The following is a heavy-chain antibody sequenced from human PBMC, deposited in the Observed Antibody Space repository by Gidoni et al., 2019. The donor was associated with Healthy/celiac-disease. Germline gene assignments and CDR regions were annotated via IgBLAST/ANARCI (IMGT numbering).Heavy chain of an antibody. CDR1: GFTFSSYG. Sequence: QVQLVESGGGVVQPGRSLRLSCAASGFTFSSYGLHWVRQAPGKGLEWVAVISYDGSNKYYADSVKGRFTISRDNSKNTLYLQMNSLRAEDTAVYYCAKMGKVGSGWPKSYYFDYWGQGTLVTVSS. J-gene: IGHJ4*02. V-gene: IGHV3-30*18. CDR2: ISYDGSNK. D-gene: IGHD6-19*01. CDR3: AKMGKVGSGWPKSYYFDY.